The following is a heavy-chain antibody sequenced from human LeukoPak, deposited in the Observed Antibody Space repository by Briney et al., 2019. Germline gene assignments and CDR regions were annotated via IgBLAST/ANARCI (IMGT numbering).Heavy chain of an antibody. CDR1: EYPFTGYY. D-gene: IGHD5-12*01. J-gene: IGHJ3*02. CDR2: INPNSGGT. Sequence: ASVKVSCKASEYPFTGYYMHWGRQAPGQGLEWMGWINPNSGGTNYAQKFQGRVTMTRDTSISTAYMELSRLRSDDTAVYYCARDVGVIVAPGGDAFDIWGQGTMVTVSS. V-gene: IGHV1-2*02. CDR3: ARDVGVIVAPGGDAFDI.